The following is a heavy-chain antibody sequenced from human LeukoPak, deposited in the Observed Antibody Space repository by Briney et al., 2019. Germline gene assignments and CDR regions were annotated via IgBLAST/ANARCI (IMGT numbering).Heavy chain of an antibody. J-gene: IGHJ4*02. D-gene: IGHD6-19*01. CDR2: IIPIFGTA. CDR3: ASFLAVRQQWLVPGGEDY. CDR1: GGTFSSYA. V-gene: IGHV1-69*06. Sequence: ASAKVSCKASGGTFSSYAISWVRQAPGQGLEWMGGIIPIFGTANYAQKFQGRVTITADKSTSTAYMELSGLRSEDTAVYYCASFLAVRQQWLVPGGEDYWGQGTLVTVSS.